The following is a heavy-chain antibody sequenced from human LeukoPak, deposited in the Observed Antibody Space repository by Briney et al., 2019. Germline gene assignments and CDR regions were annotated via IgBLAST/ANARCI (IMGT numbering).Heavy chain of an antibody. CDR2: IYYSGST. CDR3: ARAGSILLWFGEALPYYFDY. Sequence: SETLSLTCTVSGGSISSGDYYWSWIRQPPGKGLEWIGYIYYSGSTNYNPSLKSRVTISVDTSKNQFSLKLSSVTAADTAVYYCARAGSILLWFGEALPYYFDYWGQGTLVTVSS. D-gene: IGHD3-10*01. V-gene: IGHV4-61*08. J-gene: IGHJ4*02. CDR1: GGSISSGDYY.